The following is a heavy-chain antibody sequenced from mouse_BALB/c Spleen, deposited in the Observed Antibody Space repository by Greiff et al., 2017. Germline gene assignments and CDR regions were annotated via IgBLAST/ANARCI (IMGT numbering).Heavy chain of an antibody. V-gene: IGHV2-2*02. D-gene: IGHD2-2*01. CDR1: GFSLTSYG. J-gene: IGHJ4*01. CDR2: IWSGGST. Sequence: VHLVESGPGLVQPSQSLSITCTVSGFSLTSYGVHWVRQSPGKGLEWLGVIWSGGSTDYNAAFISRLSISKDNSKSQVFFKMNSLQANDTAIYYCARKDGYDYYAMDYWGQGTSVTVSS. CDR3: ARKDGYDYYAMDY.